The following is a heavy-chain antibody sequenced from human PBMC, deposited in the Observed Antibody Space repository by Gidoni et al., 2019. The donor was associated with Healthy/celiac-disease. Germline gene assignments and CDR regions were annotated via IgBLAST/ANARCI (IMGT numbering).Heavy chain of an antibody. D-gene: IGHD6-19*01. J-gene: IGHJ4*02. CDR1: GGTFRSYT. CDR3: ARDRGIAVAGTPADY. V-gene: IGHV1-69*08. CDR2: IIPILGIA. Sequence: QVQLGASGAGVQNPGYPGEVSCKASGGTFRSYTISWVRQAPGQGLEWMGRIIPILGIANYAQKFQGRVTITADKSTSTAYMELSSLRSEDTAVYYCARDRGIAVAGTPADYWGQGTLVTVSS.